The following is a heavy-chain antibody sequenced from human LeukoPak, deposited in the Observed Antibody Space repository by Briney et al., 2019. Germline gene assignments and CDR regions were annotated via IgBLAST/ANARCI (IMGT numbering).Heavy chain of an antibody. Sequence: GESLKISCKASGYRFTNYWIGWVRQMPGNGLEWMGIIYPGDSGARYSPSFQGQVTISADESVSTAYLQWDSLKASDTAMYYCACSGSFYNPPFQYWGQGTLVTVSS. V-gene: IGHV5-51*01. CDR1: GYRFTNYW. J-gene: IGHJ4*02. CDR3: ACSGSFYNPPFQY. CDR2: IYPGDSGA. D-gene: IGHD3-10*01.